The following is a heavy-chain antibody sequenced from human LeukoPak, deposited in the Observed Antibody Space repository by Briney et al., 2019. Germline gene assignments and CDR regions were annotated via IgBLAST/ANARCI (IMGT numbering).Heavy chain of an antibody. D-gene: IGHD3-9*01. V-gene: IGHV1-46*01. Sequence: ASVKVSCKPSGYTFTSYYMHWVRQAHRQGLEWMGIINPSGGSTSYAQKSQGRVTMTRDTSPRTVYMELSSLSSEDTAVYYCARDPTARAYYDILTGPRGGFDYWGQGTLVTVSS. CDR1: GYTFTSYY. CDR3: ARDPTARAYYDILTGPRGGFDY. CDR2: INPSGGST. J-gene: IGHJ4*02.